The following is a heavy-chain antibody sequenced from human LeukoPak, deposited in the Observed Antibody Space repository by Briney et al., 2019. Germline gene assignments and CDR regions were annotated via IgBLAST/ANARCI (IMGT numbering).Heavy chain of an antibody. CDR1: GFTFSSYG. D-gene: IGHD2-2*01. J-gene: IGHJ6*02. CDR2: ISYDGSDK. V-gene: IGHV3-30*18. Sequence: GGSLRLSCAASGFTFSSYGMHWVRQAPGKGLEWVAAISYDGSDKYYADSVKGRFTISKDNSKNTLSLQMNSLGAEDTAVFFCAKDLRYCSGTSCYEASGMDVWGQGTTVTVSS. CDR3: AKDLRYCSGTSCYEASGMDV.